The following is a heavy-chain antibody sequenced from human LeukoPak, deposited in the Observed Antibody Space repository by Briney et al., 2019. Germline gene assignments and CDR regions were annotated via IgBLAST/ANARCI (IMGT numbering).Heavy chain of an antibody. CDR3: ARDGGDGFDY. Sequence: ASVKVSCKASGGTFSSYAISWVRQAPGQGLEWMGRIIPILGIANYAQMFQGRVTITADKSTSTAYMELSSLRSEDTAVYYCARDGGDGFDYWGQGTLVTVSS. D-gene: IGHD3-16*01. CDR2: IIPILGIA. CDR1: GGTFSSYA. J-gene: IGHJ4*02. V-gene: IGHV1-69*04.